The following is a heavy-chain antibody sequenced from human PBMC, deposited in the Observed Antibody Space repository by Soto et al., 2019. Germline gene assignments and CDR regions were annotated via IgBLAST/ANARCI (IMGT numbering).Heavy chain of an antibody. V-gene: IGHV3-11*05. J-gene: IGHJ6*02. CDR2: ISSSSSYT. CDR1: GFTFSDDY. CDR3: ARPDYYYYGMDV. Sequence: QVELVESGGGLVKPGGSLRLSCAASGFTFSDDYMSWMRQAPGKGLEWVSYISSSSSYTNYADSVKGRFTISRDNAKNSLYLQMNSLRAEDTAVYYCARPDYYYYGMDVWGQGTTVTVSS.